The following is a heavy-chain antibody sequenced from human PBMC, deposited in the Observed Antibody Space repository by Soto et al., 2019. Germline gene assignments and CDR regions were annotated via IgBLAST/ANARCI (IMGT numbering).Heavy chain of an antibody. J-gene: IGHJ3*02. CDR1: GGSISSYY. CDR3: ARVDYYCSSTSCPLYAFDI. CDR2: IYYSGST. Sequence: SETLSLTCTVSGGSISSYYWSWIRQPPGKGLEWIGYIYYSGSTNYNPSLKSRVTISVDTSKNQFSLKLSSVTAADTAVYYCARVDYYCSSTSCPLYAFDIWGQGTMVTVSS. D-gene: IGHD2-2*01. V-gene: IGHV4-59*01.